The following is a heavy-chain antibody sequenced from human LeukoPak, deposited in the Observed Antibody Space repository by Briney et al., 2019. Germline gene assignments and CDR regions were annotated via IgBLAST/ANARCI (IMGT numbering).Heavy chain of an antibody. D-gene: IGHD3-3*01. Sequence: SETESLTCTVSGGSISSYYWSWIRQPPGKGLEWIGYIYYNGSTNYNPSLKSRVTISVGTSKNQFSLKLSSVTAADTAVYYCARNDFWSGYFNYWGQGALVTVSS. CDR2: IYYNGST. V-gene: IGHV4-59*01. CDR3: ARNDFWSGYFNY. CDR1: GGSISSYY. J-gene: IGHJ4*02.